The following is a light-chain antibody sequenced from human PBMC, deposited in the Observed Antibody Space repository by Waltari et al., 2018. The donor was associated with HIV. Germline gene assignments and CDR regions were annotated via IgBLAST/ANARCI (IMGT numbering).Light chain of an antibody. CDR2: GNR. J-gene: IGLJ2*01. CDR3: QSYDSSLSGVV. CDR1: SSTLGAGYH. Sequence: SVLTQRPAVPGAPGPTVTISSPGRSSTLGAGYHVHWYQQLPGTAPKLLIYGNRNRPSGVPDRFSGSKSGTSASLAITGLQAEDEADYYCQSYDSSLSGVVFGGGTRLTVL. V-gene: IGLV1-40*01.